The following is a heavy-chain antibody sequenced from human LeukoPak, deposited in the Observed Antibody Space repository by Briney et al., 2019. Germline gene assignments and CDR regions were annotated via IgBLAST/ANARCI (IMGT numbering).Heavy chain of an antibody. CDR1: GFTFSSYW. CDR2: IKQDGSEK. Sequence: GGSLRLSCAASGFTFSSYWMSWVRQAPGKGLEWVANIKQDGSEKYYVDSVKGRFTISRDNAKNSLYLQMNSLRAEDTAVCYCARGGTPYYFDYWGQGTLVTVSS. D-gene: IGHD1-1*01. CDR3: ARGGTPYYFDY. V-gene: IGHV3-7*01. J-gene: IGHJ4*02.